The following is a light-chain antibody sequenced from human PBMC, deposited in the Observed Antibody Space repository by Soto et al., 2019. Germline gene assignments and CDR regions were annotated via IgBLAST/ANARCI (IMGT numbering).Light chain of an antibody. CDR1: QSVRSTS. V-gene: IGKV3-20*01. J-gene: IGKJ5*01. Sequence: DIVSTQSPGTLSLSPGERATLSCRASQSVRSTSLAWYQQKPGQAPRLLMYGASSRATGIPDKFSGGGSGTDFTLTISRLEPEDFAVYYCQHYGSSPPITFGQGTRLEIK. CDR3: QHYGSSPPIT. CDR2: GAS.